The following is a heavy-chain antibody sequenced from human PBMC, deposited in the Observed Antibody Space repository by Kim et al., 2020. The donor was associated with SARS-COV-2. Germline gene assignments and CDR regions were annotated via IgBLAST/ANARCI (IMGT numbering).Heavy chain of an antibody. CDR2: GIN. J-gene: IGHJ2*01. V-gene: IGHV4-59*12. Sequence: GINQYNPYLQRRATISIDTSKNQFSLKVTSVTAADTAVYYCARRGRTFDLWGRGTLVTVSS. D-gene: IGHD5-12*01. CDR3: ARRGRTFDL.